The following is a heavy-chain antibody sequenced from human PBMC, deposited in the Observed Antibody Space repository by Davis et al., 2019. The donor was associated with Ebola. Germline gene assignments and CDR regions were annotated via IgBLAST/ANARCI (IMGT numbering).Heavy chain of an antibody. CDR1: GGSFSGYY. CDR2: INHSGST. D-gene: IGHD5-24*01. CDR3: ARPYNVHYYYGMDV. J-gene: IGHJ6*02. Sequence: SETLSLTCAVYGGSFSGYYWSWIRQPPGKGLEWIGEINHSGSTNYNPSLKSRVTISVDTSKNQFSLKLSSVTAADTAVYYCARPYNVHYYYGMDVWGQGTTVTVSS. V-gene: IGHV4-34*01.